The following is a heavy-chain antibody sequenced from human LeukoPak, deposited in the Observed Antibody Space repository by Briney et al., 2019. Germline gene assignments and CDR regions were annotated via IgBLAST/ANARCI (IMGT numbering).Heavy chain of an antibody. CDR3: GRREGYGDGGGGDY. J-gene: IGHJ4*02. V-gene: IGHV3-21*01. D-gene: IGHD4-17*01. CDR2: ISSSSSYI. CDR1: GFTFSSYS. Sequence: TGGSLRLSCAASGFTFSSYSMNWVRQAPGKGLEWVSSISSSSSYIYQADSVKGRFTISRDNTKNSQYLQMNSLRAEDTAVYYCGRREGYGDGGGGDYWGQGTLVTVSS.